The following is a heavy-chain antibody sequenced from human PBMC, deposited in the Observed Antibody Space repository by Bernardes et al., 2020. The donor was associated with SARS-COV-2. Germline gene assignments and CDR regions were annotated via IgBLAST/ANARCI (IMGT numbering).Heavy chain of an antibody. Sequence: GGSLRLSRAASGFTFSSYWMSWVRQAPGKGLEWVANIKQDGSEKYYVDSVKGRFTISRDNAKNSLYLQMNSLRAEDTAVYYCARGGGTYYDYVWGSYRSPHWGQGTLVTVSS. D-gene: IGHD3-16*02. CDR1: GFTFSSYW. CDR2: IKQDGSEK. CDR3: ARGGGTYYDYVWGSYRSPH. V-gene: IGHV3-7*03. J-gene: IGHJ4*02.